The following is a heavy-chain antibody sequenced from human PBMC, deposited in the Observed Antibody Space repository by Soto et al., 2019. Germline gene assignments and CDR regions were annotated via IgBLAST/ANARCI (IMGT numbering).Heavy chain of an antibody. J-gene: IGHJ6*02. D-gene: IGHD2-15*01. CDR1: GDSIYSTKW. CDR2: IHHSGSA. V-gene: IGHV4-4*01. Sequence: QVQLQESGPGLVKPSGTLSLTCTVSGDSIYSTKWWSWVRQPPGKGLEWIGEIHHSGSANYNPSLKSRVTISGDMSKNQFSLKLSSVTAADTALCCCERMFYQDIARSRMDVWGQGTTVTGSS. CDR3: ERMFYQDIARSRMDV.